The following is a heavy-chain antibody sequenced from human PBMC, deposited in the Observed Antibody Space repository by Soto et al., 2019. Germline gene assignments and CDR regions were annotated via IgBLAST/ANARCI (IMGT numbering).Heavy chain of an antibody. CDR3: AKCIQVNWNYDAFHI. CDR1: GFTFRNFV. D-gene: IGHD1-7*01. J-gene: IGHJ3*02. Sequence: PGGSLRLSCAASGFTFRNFVMHWVRQAPGKGLEWVAVISYAGNNIYYADSVKGRFTISRDNSGNTLYLQMNSLRAEDTALYYCAKCIQVNWNYDAFHIWGQGTMVTVSS. V-gene: IGHV3-30*18. CDR2: ISYAGNNI.